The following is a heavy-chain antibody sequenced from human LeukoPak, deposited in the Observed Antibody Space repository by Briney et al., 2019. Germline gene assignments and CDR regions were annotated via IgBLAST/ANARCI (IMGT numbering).Heavy chain of an antibody. CDR3: AKGSF. J-gene: IGHJ4*02. CDR2: ISGSGGST. Sequence: GGSLRLSCAASGFTFSSYSMNWVRQAPGKGLEWVSAISGSGGSTYYADSVKGRFTSSRDNPKNTLYLQMSNLRAEDTAAYYCAKGSFWGQGTLVTVSS. V-gene: IGHV3-23*01. CDR1: GFTFSSYS. D-gene: IGHD3-10*01.